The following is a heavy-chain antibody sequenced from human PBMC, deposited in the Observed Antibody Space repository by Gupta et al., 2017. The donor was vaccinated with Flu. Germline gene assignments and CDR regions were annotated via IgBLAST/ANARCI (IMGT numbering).Heavy chain of an antibody. CDR1: GFILSNYA. Sequence: EVQLWESGEGQAQPGGALRLSGVASGFILSNYAMNWVRQAPGKGLEWVATTGVGDGPTYYADSGRGRFILSRDGSRNTLHLDMNSLRVDDTAVYFCARRTRASWAHFDYWGQGALVTVSS. V-gene: IGHV3-23*01. D-gene: IGHD3-16*01. CDR2: TGVGDGPT. J-gene: IGHJ4*02. CDR3: ARRTRASWAHFDY.